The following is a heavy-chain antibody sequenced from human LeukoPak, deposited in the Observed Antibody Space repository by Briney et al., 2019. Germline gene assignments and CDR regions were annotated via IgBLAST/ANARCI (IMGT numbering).Heavy chain of an antibody. CDR3: AKGAQYDFWSGYTLEYFDV. CDR1: GFTFSSYA. D-gene: IGHD3-3*01. Sequence: GGSLRLSCAASGFTFSSYAMNWVRQAPGKGLDWVSFISASGSSTHYADSVTGRFTISRDNSNNTLYLQINSLRAEDTAAYYCAKGAQYDFWSGYTLEYFDVWGKGTLVTVSS. J-gene: IGHJ4*02. CDR2: ISASGSST. V-gene: IGHV3-23*01.